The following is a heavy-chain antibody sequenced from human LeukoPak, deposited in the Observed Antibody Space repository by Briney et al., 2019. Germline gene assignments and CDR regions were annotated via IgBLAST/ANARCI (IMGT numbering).Heavy chain of an antibody. CDR1: GGSISSYY. CDR3: ARNDYYDSSGYVSAFDI. V-gene: IGHV4-59*01. D-gene: IGHD3-22*01. CDR2: IYYSGST. J-gene: IGHJ3*02. Sequence: SETLSLNCTVSGGSISSYYWSWIRQPPGKGLEWIGYIYYSGSTNYNPSLKSRVTISVDTSKNQFSLKLSSVTAADTAVYYCARNDYYDSSGYVSAFDIWGQGTMVTVSS.